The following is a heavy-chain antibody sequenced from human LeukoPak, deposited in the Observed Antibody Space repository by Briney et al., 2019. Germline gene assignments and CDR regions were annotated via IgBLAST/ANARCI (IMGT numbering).Heavy chain of an antibody. CDR3: ARGPPSLPYGGNSGASDI. CDR2: INPNSGGT. CDR1: GYTFTGYY. V-gene: IGHV1-2*02. D-gene: IGHD4-23*01. Sequence: ASVKVSCKASGYTFTGYYMHWVRQAPGQGLEWMGWINPNSGGTNYAQKFQGRVTMTRDTSISTAYMELSRLRSDDTAVYYCARGPPSLPYGGNSGASDIWGQGTMVTVSS. J-gene: IGHJ3*02.